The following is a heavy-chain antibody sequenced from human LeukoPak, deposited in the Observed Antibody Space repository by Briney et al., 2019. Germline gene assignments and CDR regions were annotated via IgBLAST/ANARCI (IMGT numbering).Heavy chain of an antibody. CDR3: AKDRKVRGVITVFDY. CDR2: IRYDGSNK. D-gene: IGHD3-10*01. V-gene: IGHV3-30*02. CDR1: GFTFSSYG. J-gene: IGHJ4*02. Sequence: PGGSLRLSCAASGFTFSSYGMHWVRQAPGKGLEWVAFIRYDGSNKYYADSVKGRFTISRDNSKNTLYLQMNSLRAEDTAVYYCAKDRKVRGVITVFDYWSQGTLVTVSS.